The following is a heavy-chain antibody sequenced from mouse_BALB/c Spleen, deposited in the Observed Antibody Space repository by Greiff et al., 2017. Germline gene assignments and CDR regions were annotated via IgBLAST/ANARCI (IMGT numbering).Heavy chain of an antibody. D-gene: IGHD2-10*02. CDR1: GYTFTSYV. Sequence: VQLQQSGPELVKPGASVKMSCKASGYTFTSYVMHWVKQKPGQGLEWIGYINPYNGGTEYNEKFKGKATLTSDKSSSTAYMQLSSLTSEDSAVYYCTRYCNYTWIAYWGQGTLVTVSA. V-gene: IGHV1-14*01. J-gene: IGHJ3*01. CDR3: TRYCNYTWIAY. CDR2: INPYNGGT.